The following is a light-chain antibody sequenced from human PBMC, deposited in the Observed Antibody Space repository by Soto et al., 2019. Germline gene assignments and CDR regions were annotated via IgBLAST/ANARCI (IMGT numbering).Light chain of an antibody. V-gene: IGKV3-20*01. J-gene: IGKJ2*01. CDR3: HHYDSSPLYT. CDR1: QSVRSNH. CDR2: AAS. Sequence: EIVLTQSPGTLSLSPGERATLSCRASQSVRSNHLAWYRQTPGQAPMLLIYAASSRATGIPDRFSGSGSGTHFTLTISRLEPEDFAVYYCHHYDSSPLYTFGQGTKLEIK.